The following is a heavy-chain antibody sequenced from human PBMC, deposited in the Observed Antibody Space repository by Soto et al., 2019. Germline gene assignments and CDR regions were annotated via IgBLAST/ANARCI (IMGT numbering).Heavy chain of an antibody. CDR2: IGTAGDT. CDR3: AREVRPTDAFDI. Sequence: GGSLRLSCAASGFTFSSYDMHWVRQATGKGLEWVSAIGTAGDTYYPGSVKGRFTISRENAKNSLYLQMNSLRAEDTAVYYCAREVRPTDAFDIWGQGTMVTVSS. V-gene: IGHV3-13*01. J-gene: IGHJ3*02. CDR1: GFTFSSYD. D-gene: IGHD1-1*01.